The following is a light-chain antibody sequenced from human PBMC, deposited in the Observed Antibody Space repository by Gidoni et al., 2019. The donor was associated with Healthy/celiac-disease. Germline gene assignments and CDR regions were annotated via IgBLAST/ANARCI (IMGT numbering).Light chain of an antibody. Sequence: AIRTTQSPSSFSASTGDRVTITFRASQVISSYLAWYQQKPGKARKLLIYAASTLQGGVASRFSGSRSGTDFTLTISCLQSEDFATYYCQQYYSYTSITCGQGTRLEIK. J-gene: IGKJ5*01. V-gene: IGKV1-8*01. CDR3: QQYYSYTSIT. CDR2: AAS. CDR1: QVISSY.